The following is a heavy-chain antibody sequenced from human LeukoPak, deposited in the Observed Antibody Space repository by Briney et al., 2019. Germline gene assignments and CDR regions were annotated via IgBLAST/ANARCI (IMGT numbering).Heavy chain of an antibody. Sequence: GGSLRLSCSASGFTFSSYSINRVRQAPGQGLEWVPIISGGGVTTYYADSVKGRFTISRDNSKNTVYLQMNSLRAEDTAVYYCARSVPGIRTFDYWGQGTLVTASS. D-gene: IGHD6-19*01. V-gene: IGHV3-23*01. CDR3: ARSVPGIRTFDY. J-gene: IGHJ4*02. CDR2: ISGGGVTT. CDR1: GFTFSSYS.